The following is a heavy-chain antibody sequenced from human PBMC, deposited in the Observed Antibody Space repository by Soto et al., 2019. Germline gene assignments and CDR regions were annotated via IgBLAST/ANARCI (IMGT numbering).Heavy chain of an antibody. V-gene: IGHV3-23*01. J-gene: IGHJ6*02. D-gene: IGHD2-2*01. CDR1: GFTFSSYA. Sequence: PGGSLRLSCAASGFTFSSYAMSWVRQAPGKGLEWVPAISGSGGSTYYADSVKGRFTISRDNSKNTLYLQMNSLRAEDTAVYYCAKATSPMHCSSTSCYDYYYGMDVWGQGTTVTVSS. CDR2: ISGSGGST. CDR3: AKATSPMHCSSTSCYDYYYGMDV.